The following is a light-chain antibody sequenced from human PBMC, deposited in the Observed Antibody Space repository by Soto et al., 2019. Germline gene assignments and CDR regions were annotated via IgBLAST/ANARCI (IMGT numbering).Light chain of an antibody. CDR2: GTS. Sequence: EIVMTQSPATLSVSPGERATLSCRASQSVGTNLAWYQQQPGQAPTLLLFGTSTRGTGIPARFIGSRSGTDFTLTISSVQSDDVAVYYCWQYTNRPPWTFGQGTKVDMK. V-gene: IGKV3-15*01. CDR1: QSVGTN. CDR3: WQYTNRPPWT. J-gene: IGKJ1*01.